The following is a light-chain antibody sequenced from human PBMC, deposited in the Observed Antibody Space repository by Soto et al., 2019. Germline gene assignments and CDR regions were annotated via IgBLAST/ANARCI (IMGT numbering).Light chain of an antibody. CDR2: RNT. V-gene: IGLV1-40*01. CDR1: SSNIGAGYD. Sequence: QSVLTQPPSVSGAPGQRVTIPCIGSSSNIGAGYDVHWYQQLPGTAPRLLIFRNTNRPSGVPDRFSASKSDTSASLAITGLQAEDEADYYCQSYDSSLSGHVFGPGTKVTVL. CDR3: QSYDSSLSGHV. J-gene: IGLJ1*01.